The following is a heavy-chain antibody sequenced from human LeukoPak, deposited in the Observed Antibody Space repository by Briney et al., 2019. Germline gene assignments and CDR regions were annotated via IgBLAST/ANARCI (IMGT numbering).Heavy chain of an antibody. CDR2: ISGSGGST. J-gene: IGHJ4*02. V-gene: IGHV3-23*01. Sequence: GGSLRLSCAASGFTFSSYAMSWVRQAPGKGLEWVSAISGSGGSTYYADSVKGRFTISRDNSKNTLYLQMNSLRAEDTAVYYCARSFGVVVPAATEVYFDYWGQGTLVTVSS. CDR1: GFTFSSYA. D-gene: IGHD2-2*01. CDR3: ARSFGVVVPAATEVYFDY.